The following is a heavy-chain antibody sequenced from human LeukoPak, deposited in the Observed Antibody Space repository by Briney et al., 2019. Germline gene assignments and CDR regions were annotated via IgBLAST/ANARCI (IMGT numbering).Heavy chain of an antibody. V-gene: IGHV1-18*01. CDR2: ISAYNGNT. Sequence: ASVKVSCKASGYTFTSYGISWVRQAPGQGLEWMGWISAYNGNTNYAQKLQGRVTMTTDTSTGTAYMELRSLRSDDTAVYYCARDVSRLYYYGMDVWGQGTTVTVSS. J-gene: IGHJ6*02. CDR3: ARDVSRLYYYGMDV. CDR1: GYTFTSYG. D-gene: IGHD3-3*02.